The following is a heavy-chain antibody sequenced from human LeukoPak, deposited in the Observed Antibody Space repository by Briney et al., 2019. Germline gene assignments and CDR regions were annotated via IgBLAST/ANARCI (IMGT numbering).Heavy chain of an antibody. Sequence: GRSLRLSCAASGFTFSSYAMHWVRQAPGKGLEWVAVISYDGSNKYYADSVKGRFTISRDNSKNTLYLQMNSLRAEDTAVYYCARAPSAYDPSYFDYWGQGTLVTVSS. D-gene: IGHD5-12*01. CDR1: GFTFSSYA. CDR2: ISYDGSNK. CDR3: ARAPSAYDPSYFDY. J-gene: IGHJ4*02. V-gene: IGHV3-30-3*01.